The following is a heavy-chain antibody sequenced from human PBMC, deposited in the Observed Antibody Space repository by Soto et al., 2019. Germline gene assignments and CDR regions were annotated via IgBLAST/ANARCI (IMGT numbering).Heavy chain of an antibody. D-gene: IGHD3-3*01. CDR3: ARDKAYYDFWSGYYGAFDI. V-gene: IGHV1-69*04. Sequence: ASVKXSCKASGGTFSSYTISWVRQAPGQGLEWMGRIIPILGIANYAQKFQGRVTITADKSTSTAYMELSSLRSEDTAVYYCARDKAYYDFWSGYYGAFDIWGQGTMVTVSS. J-gene: IGHJ3*02. CDR2: IIPILGIA. CDR1: GGTFSSYT.